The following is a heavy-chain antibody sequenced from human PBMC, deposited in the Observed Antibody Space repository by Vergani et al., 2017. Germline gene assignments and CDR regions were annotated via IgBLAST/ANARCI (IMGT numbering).Heavy chain of an antibody. Sequence: QIQLVQSGAEVKKPGASVKVSCKASGYTFTTYGISWVRQAPGQGLEWMGWISAYNGDANYAQKLQGRDTMTTDTSTSTAYMEQRSLRSDDTAVYYCARGRLKIEGVDSNWFDPWGQGTLVTVSS. D-gene: IGHD2-15*01. V-gene: IGHV1-18*01. CDR3: ARGRLKIEGVDSNWFDP. J-gene: IGHJ5*02. CDR2: ISAYNGDA. CDR1: GYTFTTYG.